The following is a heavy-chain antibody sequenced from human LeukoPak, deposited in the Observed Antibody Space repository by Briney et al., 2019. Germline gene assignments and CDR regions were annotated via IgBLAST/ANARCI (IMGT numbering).Heavy chain of an antibody. J-gene: IGHJ4*02. D-gene: IGHD2-15*01. V-gene: IGHV3-23*01. Sequence: GGSLRLSCAASGFTFSSYGMSWVRQAPGKGLEWVSAISGSGGSTYYADSVKGRFTISRDNSKNTLYLQMNSLRAEDTAVYYCAKDPPEYCSGGSCYRPGSAWGQGTLVTVSS. CDR2: ISGSGGST. CDR3: AKDPPEYCSGGSCYRPGSA. CDR1: GFTFSSYG.